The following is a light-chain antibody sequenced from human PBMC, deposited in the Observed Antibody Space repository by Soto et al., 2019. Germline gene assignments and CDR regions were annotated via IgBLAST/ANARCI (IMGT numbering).Light chain of an antibody. V-gene: IGKV3-15*01. CDR3: QQYNDWPWT. CDR2: GAS. J-gene: IGKJ1*01. CDR1: QSVSSS. Sequence: IVITQSPATLSVSPGERATLSCRASQSVSSSLAGYQHNPGQAPRLLIYGASYRATGIPARFSGIGSGTEFTLTISSLQSEDFAVYYCQQYNDWPWTFGQGTKVDIK.